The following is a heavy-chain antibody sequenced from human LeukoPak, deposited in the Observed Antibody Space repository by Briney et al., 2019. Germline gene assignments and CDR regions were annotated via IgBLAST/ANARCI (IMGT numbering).Heavy chain of an antibody. CDR2: INHSGST. Sequence: SETLSLTCAVYGGSFSGYYWSWIRQPPGKGLEWIGEINHSGSTNYNPSLKSRVTISVDTSKNQFSLKLSSVTAADTAVYYCARLDIVVVLGRDHYGMDVWGQGTTVTVSS. CDR1: GGSFSGYY. CDR3: ARLDIVVVLGRDHYGMDV. V-gene: IGHV4-34*01. J-gene: IGHJ6*02. D-gene: IGHD2-2*03.